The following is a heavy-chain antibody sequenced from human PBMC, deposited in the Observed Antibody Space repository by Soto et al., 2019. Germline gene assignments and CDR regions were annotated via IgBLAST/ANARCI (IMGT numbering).Heavy chain of an antibody. J-gene: IGHJ4*02. CDR1: GYTFTSYD. CDR2: MNPNSGNT. Sequence: ASVKVSCKASGYTFTSYDINWVRQATGQGLEWMGWMNPNSGNTGYAQKFQGRVTMTRNTSISTAYMELGSLTSEDTAVYYCARDDANRDFCSGGSCYPAGKFDYWGQRTPVTVSS. CDR3: ARDDANRDFCSGGSCYPAGKFDY. D-gene: IGHD2-15*01. V-gene: IGHV1-8*01.